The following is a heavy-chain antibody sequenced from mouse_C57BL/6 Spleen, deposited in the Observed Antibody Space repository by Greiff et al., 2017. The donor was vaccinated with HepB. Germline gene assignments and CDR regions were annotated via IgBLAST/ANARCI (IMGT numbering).Heavy chain of an antibody. D-gene: IGHD1-1*01. J-gene: IGHJ2*01. Sequence: VQRVESGAELVRPGTSVKVSCKASGYAFTNYLIEWVKQRPGQGLEWIGVINPGSGGTNYNEKFKGKATLTADKSSSTAYMQLSNLTSEDSAVYFCARGTTVENFDYWGQGTTLTVSS. V-gene: IGHV1-54*01. CDR2: INPGSGGT. CDR1: GYAFTNYL. CDR3: ARGTTVENFDY.